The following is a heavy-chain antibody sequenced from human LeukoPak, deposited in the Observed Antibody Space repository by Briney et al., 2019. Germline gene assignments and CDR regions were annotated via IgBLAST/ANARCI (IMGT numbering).Heavy chain of an antibody. CDR2: IIPIFGTA. CDR1: GGTFSSYA. D-gene: IGHD3-22*01. J-gene: IGHJ6*02. CDR3: ARAQILYYYDSSGYYEYRDYYYYGMDV. Sequence: SVKASCKASGGTFSSYAISWVRQAPGQGLEWMGGIIPIFGTANYAQKFQGGVTITADESTSTAYMELSSLRSEDTAVYYCARAQILYYYDSSGYYEYRDYYYYGMDVWGQGTTVTVSS. V-gene: IGHV1-69*13.